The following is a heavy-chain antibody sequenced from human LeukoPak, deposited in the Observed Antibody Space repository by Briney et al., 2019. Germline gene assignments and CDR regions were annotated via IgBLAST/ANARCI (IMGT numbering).Heavy chain of an antibody. CDR2: INHSGST. CDR3: ARGLRGNEWELLDY. V-gene: IGHV4-34*01. Sequence: SETLSLTCAVYGGSFSGYYWSWIRQPPGKGLEWIGEINHSGSTNYNPSLKSRVTISVDTSKNQFSLKLSSVTAADTAVYYCARGLRGNEWELLDYWGRGTLVTVSS. D-gene: IGHD1-26*01. CDR1: GGSFSGYY. J-gene: IGHJ4*02.